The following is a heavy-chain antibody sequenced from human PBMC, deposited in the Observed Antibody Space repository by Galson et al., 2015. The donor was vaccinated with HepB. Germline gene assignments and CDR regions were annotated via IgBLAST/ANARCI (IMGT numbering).Heavy chain of an antibody. J-gene: IGHJ5*02. D-gene: IGHD2-15*01. CDR1: GYTFSSYS. CDR3: ARGAFVVVIDSIQNNWFGP. CDR2: INTYNRNT. V-gene: IGHV1-18*01. Sequence: SVKVSCKASGYTFSSYSITWVRQAPGQGLEWMGWINTYNRNTDHARKFQGRVTMTTDTSTSTAFMELRSLGSDDTAVYYCARGAFVVVIDSIQNNWFGPWGQGTLVTVSS.